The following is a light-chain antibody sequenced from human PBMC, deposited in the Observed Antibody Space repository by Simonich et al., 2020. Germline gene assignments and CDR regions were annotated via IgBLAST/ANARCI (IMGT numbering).Light chain of an antibody. CDR3: QQYNNWWT. CDR1: QIVSSN. V-gene: IGKV3-15*01. Sequence: ILMTQSPATLPVSPGKRATLSCRTSQIVSSNLAWYQQKPGQAPRLLCYVASTRATGIPARVSGSGSGTEFTLTISSLQSEDFAVYYCQQYNNWWTFGQGTKVEIK. J-gene: IGKJ1*01. CDR2: VAS.